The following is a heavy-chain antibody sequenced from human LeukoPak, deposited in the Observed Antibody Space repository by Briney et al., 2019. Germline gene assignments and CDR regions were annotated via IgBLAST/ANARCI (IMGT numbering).Heavy chain of an antibody. Sequence: SETLSLTCTVSGGSIDSYHWSWIRHPAGRGLEWIGRIYTSGSTNYNPSLKSRVTMSVDTSKNQFSLKLSSVTAADTAVYYCACLTTADAFDIWGQGTMVTVSS. J-gene: IGHJ3*02. D-gene: IGHD3-22*01. CDR3: ACLTTADAFDI. CDR2: IYTSGST. V-gene: IGHV4-4*07. CDR1: GGSIDSYH.